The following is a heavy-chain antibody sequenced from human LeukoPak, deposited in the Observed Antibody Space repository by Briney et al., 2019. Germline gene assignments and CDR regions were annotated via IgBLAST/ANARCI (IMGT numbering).Heavy chain of an antibody. CDR2: ITYSDGTT. CDR3: TRDGGPIVVVVPYYFDN. V-gene: IGHV3-48*03. CDR1: GFTFSDYE. D-gene: IGHD2-15*01. Sequence: PGGSLRLSCAASGFTFSDYEMNWVRQAPGKGLQWVAFITYSDGTTYYADSVKGRFTISRDNAKSSLYLQMNSLRAEDTAVYYCTRDGGPIVVVVPYYFDNWGQGTLVTVSS. J-gene: IGHJ4*02.